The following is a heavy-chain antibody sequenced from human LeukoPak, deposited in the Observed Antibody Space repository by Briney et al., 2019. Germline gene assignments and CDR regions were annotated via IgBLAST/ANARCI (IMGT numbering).Heavy chain of an antibody. Sequence: ASVKVSCKASGYTFTSYGISWVRQAPGQGLEWMGWISAYNGNTNYAQKLQGRVTMTTGTSTSTAYMELRSLRSDDTAVYYCVRVGGITGTTLGEEFGYWGQGTLVTVSS. CDR2: ISAYNGNT. J-gene: IGHJ4*02. D-gene: IGHD1-7*01. V-gene: IGHV1-18*01. CDR1: GYTFTSYG. CDR3: VRVGGITGTTLGEEFGY.